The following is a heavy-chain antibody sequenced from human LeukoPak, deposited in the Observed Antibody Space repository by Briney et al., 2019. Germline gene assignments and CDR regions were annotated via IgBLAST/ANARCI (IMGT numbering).Heavy chain of an antibody. J-gene: IGHJ5*02. Sequence: GGSLRLSCAASGFTFNDYYMSWIRQAPGKGLEWLSYINIGGTNTHYADSVKGRFTISRDSAKKSLYLEMNNLRAEDTAVYYCATDGAGFDTWGQGVLVTVSS. CDR3: ATDGAGFDT. V-gene: IGHV3-11*01. CDR2: INIGGTNT. CDR1: GFTFNDYY.